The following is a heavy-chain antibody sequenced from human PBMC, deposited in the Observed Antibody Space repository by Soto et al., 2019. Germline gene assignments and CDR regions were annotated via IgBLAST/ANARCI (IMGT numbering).Heavy chain of an antibody. CDR1: GFTVTNAW. Sequence: GGSLRLSCAVSGFTVTNAWMNWARQAPGKGLEWVGRIKSTTDGGTTDYAAPVKGRFSISRNDSRNTLFLQMNGLRLDDTAVYYCVTAVRTRLDNWGPGTLVTVSS. V-gene: IGHV3-15*07. CDR2: IKSTTDGGTT. CDR3: VTAVRTRLDN. D-gene: IGHD3-10*01. J-gene: IGHJ4*02.